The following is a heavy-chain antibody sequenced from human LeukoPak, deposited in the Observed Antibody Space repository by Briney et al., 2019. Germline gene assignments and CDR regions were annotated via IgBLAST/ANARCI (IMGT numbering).Heavy chain of an antibody. J-gene: IGHJ3*02. CDR1: GFTFSSYG. CDR3: ARESPIGETSFDI. Sequence: PGRSLRLSCAASGFTFSSYGMHWVRQAPGKGLEWVAVISYDGGNKYYADSVKGRFTISRDNSKNTLYLQMNSLRAEDTAVYYCARESPIGETSFDIWGQGTMVTVSS. V-gene: IGHV3-30*03. CDR2: ISYDGGNK. D-gene: IGHD3-10*01.